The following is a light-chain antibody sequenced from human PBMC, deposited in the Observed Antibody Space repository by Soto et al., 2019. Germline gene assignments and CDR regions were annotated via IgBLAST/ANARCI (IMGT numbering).Light chain of an antibody. CDR2: DAS. J-gene: IGKJ3*01. CDR3: QQRSNWL. V-gene: IGKV3-11*01. CDR1: LSVSNY. Sequence: ENVLTQSPATLSLSPEERAILSCRASLSVSNYVAWYQQTHGQAPRLLIYDASNGASGSPASCSGSWSGTDFTLTISSLKPEDFAVYYCQQRSNWLFGPWTKVYIK.